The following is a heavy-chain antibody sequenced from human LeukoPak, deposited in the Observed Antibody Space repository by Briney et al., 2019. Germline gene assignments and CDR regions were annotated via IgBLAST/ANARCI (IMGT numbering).Heavy chain of an antibody. D-gene: IGHD3-10*01. V-gene: IGHV4-39*07. CDR1: GDSISSSSSY. CDR3: ARCDPMVRGVMDWYGFDP. Sequence: SETLSLTCTVSGDSISSSSSYWSWIRQPPGKGLEWIGEINHSGSTNYNPSLKSRVTISVDTSKNQFSLKLSSVTAADTAVYYCARCDPMVRGVMDWYGFDPWGQGTLVTVSS. CDR2: INHSGST. J-gene: IGHJ5*02.